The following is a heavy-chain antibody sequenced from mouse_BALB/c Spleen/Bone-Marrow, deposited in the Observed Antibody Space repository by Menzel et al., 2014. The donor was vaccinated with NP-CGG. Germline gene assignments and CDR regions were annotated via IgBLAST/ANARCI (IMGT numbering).Heavy chain of an antibody. D-gene: IGHD2-4*01. CDR3: ARDNYYDYDGFAY. CDR2: INSNGGST. CDR1: GFTFSSYG. Sequence: QLQESGGGLVQPGGSLKISCAASGFTFSSYGMSWVRQTPDKRLDLVATINSNGGSTYYPDSVKGRFTISRDNAKNTLYLQMSSLKSEDTAMYYCARDNYYDYDGFAYWGQGTLVTVSA. J-gene: IGHJ3*01. V-gene: IGHV5-6-3*01.